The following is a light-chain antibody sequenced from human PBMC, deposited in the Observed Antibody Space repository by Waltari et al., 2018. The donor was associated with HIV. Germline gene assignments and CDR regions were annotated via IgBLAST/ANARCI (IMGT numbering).Light chain of an antibody. J-gene: IGLJ2*01. CDR3: QVWDGDSNHVV. V-gene: IGLV3-21*04. Sequence: SYMLTQPPSVSVAPGETARITWEGDNIGSRSLQWYQQKAGQAPVLVIYYDIDRPSGIPERFSGSNSDNTATLTISRVEAGDEADYYCQVWDGDSNHVVFGGGTKLTVL. CDR1: NIGSRS. CDR2: YDI.